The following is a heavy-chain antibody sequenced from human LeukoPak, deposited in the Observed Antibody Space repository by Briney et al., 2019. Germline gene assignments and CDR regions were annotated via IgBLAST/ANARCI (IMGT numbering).Heavy chain of an antibody. J-gene: IGHJ5*02. CDR3: ARGSSSWYGWFGP. Sequence: GGSLRLSCAASGFTFSSYSMNWVRQAPGKGLEWVSSISSSSSYIYYADSVKGRFTISRDNAKNSLYLQMNSLRAEDTAVYYCARGSSSWYGWFGPWGQGTLVTVSS. CDR1: GFTFSSYS. D-gene: IGHD6-13*01. V-gene: IGHV3-21*01. CDR2: ISSSSSYI.